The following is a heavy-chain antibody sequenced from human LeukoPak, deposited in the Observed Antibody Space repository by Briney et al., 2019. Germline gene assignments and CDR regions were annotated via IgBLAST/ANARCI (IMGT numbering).Heavy chain of an antibody. Sequence: PGGSLRLSCAASGFTFSRYAMSWVRQAPGKGLEWVSVISVSGVSTYYTDSVKGRFTISRDNSKNTLYLQMNSLRAEDAAVYYCAKVRVGVVPAARLDPWGQGTLVTVSS. CDR3: AKVRVGVVPAARLDP. J-gene: IGHJ5*02. V-gene: IGHV3-23*01. CDR1: GFTFSRYA. CDR2: ISVSGVST. D-gene: IGHD2-2*01.